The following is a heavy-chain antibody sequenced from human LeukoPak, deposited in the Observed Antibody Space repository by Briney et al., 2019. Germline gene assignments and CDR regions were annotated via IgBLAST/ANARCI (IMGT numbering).Heavy chain of an antibody. CDR3: AREGEIAAAFNWFGS. V-gene: IGHV1-69*13. D-gene: IGHD6-13*01. CDR1: GGTFSSYA. CDR2: IIPIFGTA. Sequence: GASVKVSCKASGGTFSSYAISWVRQAPGQGLEWMGGIIPIFGTANYAQKFQGRVTITADESTSTAYMELSSLRSEDTAVYYCAREGEIAAAFNWFGSWGQGTLVTVSS. J-gene: IGHJ5*01.